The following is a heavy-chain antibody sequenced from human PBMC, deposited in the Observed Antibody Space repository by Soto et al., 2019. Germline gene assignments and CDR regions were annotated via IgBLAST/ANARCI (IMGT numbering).Heavy chain of an antibody. D-gene: IGHD3-22*01. V-gene: IGHV3-30*03. CDR2: ISYDGSNK. Sequence: PGGSLRLSCAASGVTFSSFGMHWVRQAPGKGLEWVAVISYDGSNKYYADSVKGRFTISRDDSKNTLYLQMNSLRAEDTAVYYCARADSSGYSWYFDLWGRGTLVTVSS. J-gene: IGHJ2*01. CDR1: GVTFSSFG. CDR3: ARADSSGYSWYFDL.